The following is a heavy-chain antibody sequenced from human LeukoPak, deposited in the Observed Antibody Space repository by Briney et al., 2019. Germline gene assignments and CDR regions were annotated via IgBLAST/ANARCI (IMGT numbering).Heavy chain of an antibody. CDR1: GFTFSSYA. CDR2: ISGSGGST. CDR3: XXXXXXWLVRGYFDY. D-gene: IGHD6-19*01. V-gene: IGHV3-23*01. Sequence: GGSLRLSCAASGFTFSSYAMSWVRQAPGKGLEWVSAISGSGGSTYYADSVKGRFTISRDNSKNTLYLQMNSLRAEDTAVYYXXXXXXXWLVRGYFDYWGQGTLVTVSS. J-gene: IGHJ4*02.